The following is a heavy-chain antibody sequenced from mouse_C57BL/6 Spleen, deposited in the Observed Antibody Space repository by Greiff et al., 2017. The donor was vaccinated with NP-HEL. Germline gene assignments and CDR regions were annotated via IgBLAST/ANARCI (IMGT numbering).Heavy chain of an antibody. CDR3: ARTGNPYYFDY. Sequence: VQLQQSGAELVRPGTSVKVSCKASGYAFTNYLIEWVKQRPGQGLEWIGVINPGSGGTNYNEEFKGKATLTADKSSSTAYMQLSSLTSEDSAVYFCARTGNPYYFDYWGQGTTLTVSS. J-gene: IGHJ2*01. V-gene: IGHV1-54*01. D-gene: IGHD2-1*01. CDR2: INPGSGGT. CDR1: GYAFTNYL.